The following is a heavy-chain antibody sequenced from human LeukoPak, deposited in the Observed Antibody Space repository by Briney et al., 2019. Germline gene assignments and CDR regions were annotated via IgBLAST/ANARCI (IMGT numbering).Heavy chain of an antibody. CDR1: GGSTSDYY. CDR3: ARGGTLFTYVDS. Sequence: SETLSLTCSVSGGSTSDYYGNWIRQPAGQGLEWLGRIYYTGNTAYNPSLESRLTMSLDTAKNQFSLKVTSVTAADTAVYYCARGGTLFTYVDSGGQGTLVTVSS. V-gene: IGHV4-4*07. D-gene: IGHD3-10*02. J-gene: IGHJ4*02. CDR2: IYYTGNT.